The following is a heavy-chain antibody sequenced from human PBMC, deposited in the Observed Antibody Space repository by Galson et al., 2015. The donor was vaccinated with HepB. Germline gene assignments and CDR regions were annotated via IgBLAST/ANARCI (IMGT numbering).Heavy chain of an antibody. D-gene: IGHD1-26*01. V-gene: IGHV1-18*04. CDR2: IRAHNGNT. J-gene: IGHJ6*02. Sequence: SVKVSCKASGYTFSRYGITWVRQAPGQGLEWMAWIRAHNGNTRFAQNVQHRVTLTTDTFTNTAYMDLRRLSFDDTAIYYCARAPKNSGSYSYYSGMDVGGQGTTVTVSS. CDR1: GYTFSRYG. CDR3: ARAPKNSGSYSYYSGMDV.